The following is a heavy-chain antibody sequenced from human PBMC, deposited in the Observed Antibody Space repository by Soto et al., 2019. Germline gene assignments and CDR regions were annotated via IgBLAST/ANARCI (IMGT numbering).Heavy chain of an antibody. V-gene: IGHV3-64D*06. Sequence: GGSLRVSCSASGFTFSSYAMHWVRQAPGKGLEYVSAISSNGGSTYYADSVKGRFAISRDNSKNTLYLQMSSLRAEDTAVYYCVRPIRSYYDYWGQGTLVTVSS. J-gene: IGHJ4*02. CDR3: VRPIRSYYDY. CDR2: ISSNGGST. D-gene: IGHD1-26*01. CDR1: GFTFSSYA.